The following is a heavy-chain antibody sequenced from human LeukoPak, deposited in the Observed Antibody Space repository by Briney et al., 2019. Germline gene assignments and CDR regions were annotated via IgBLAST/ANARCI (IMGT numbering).Heavy chain of an antibody. V-gene: IGHV3-23*01. Sequence: GGSLRLSRAASGFTFSSYAMSWVRQAPGKGLEWVSAISGSGGSTYYADSVKGRFTISRDNSKNTLYLQMNSLRAEDTAVYYCAKDPRGRIGLFDYWGQGTLVTVSS. CDR3: AKDPRGRIGLFDY. CDR2: ISGSGGST. D-gene: IGHD3-16*01. J-gene: IGHJ4*02. CDR1: GFTFSSYA.